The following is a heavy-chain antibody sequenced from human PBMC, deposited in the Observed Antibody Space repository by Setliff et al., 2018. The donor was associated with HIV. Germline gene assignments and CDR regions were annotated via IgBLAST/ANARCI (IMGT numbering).Heavy chain of an antibody. CDR1: GGSISSSTYY. J-gene: IGHJ5*02. Sequence: ETLSLTCSVSGGSISSSTYYWGWIRQPPGKGLEWIGDIFYTGNTYYNPSLKSRVAISVDTSENQFSLKLNSVTAADTAVYYCVRRGRDGVLIVFATGFDPWGQGTLVTVSS. D-gene: IGHD2-8*01. CDR3: VRRGRDGVLIVFATGFDP. CDR2: IFYTGNT. V-gene: IGHV4-39*01.